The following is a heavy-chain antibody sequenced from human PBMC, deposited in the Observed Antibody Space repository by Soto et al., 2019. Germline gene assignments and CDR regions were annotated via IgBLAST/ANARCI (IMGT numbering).Heavy chain of an antibody. J-gene: IGHJ4*02. CDR3: ARDRLARGIPVAGRIDY. CDR2: ISSTGALM. Sequence: EVQLVESGGGLVKPGGSLRLSCAASGFIFSQYSMNWVRQAPGKGLEWVSSISSTGALMYYADSVKGRFTISRDDAANSLYLKMNSLRVEDTAVYYCARDRLARGIPVAGRIDYWGQGALVTVSS. CDR1: GFIFSQYS. V-gene: IGHV3-21*02. D-gene: IGHD6-19*01.